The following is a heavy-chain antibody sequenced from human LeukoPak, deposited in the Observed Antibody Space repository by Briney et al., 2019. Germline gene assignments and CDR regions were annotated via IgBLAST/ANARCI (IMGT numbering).Heavy chain of an antibody. D-gene: IGHD3-10*01. J-gene: IGHJ4*02. CDR3: AAAERRGVGSVSYHAIEY. V-gene: IGHV4-4*07. CDR1: GDSIVTDY. CDR2: IYTSGST. Sequence: SETLSLTCTVSGDSIVTDYWSWIRQPAGKGLEWIGRIYTSGSTNYNPFLKSRVTVSVDMSKNQFSLKLSSVTAADTAVYYCAAAERRGVGSVSYHAIEYWGQGTLVTVSS.